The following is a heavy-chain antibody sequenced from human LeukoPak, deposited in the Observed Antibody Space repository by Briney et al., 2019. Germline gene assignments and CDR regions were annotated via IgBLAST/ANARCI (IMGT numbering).Heavy chain of an antibody. Sequence: ASVTVSCKPSVYTFTGYYLHWVRQAPGQGLEWMGWINPNTGATIYAEKFQGRVTMTRDTSIDTAYMEMRSLRSGDPAVYYCRRDRVGRGGPRRWYFEFWGEGTLCTVSS. CDR3: RRDRVGRGGPRRWYFEF. CDR2: INPNTGAT. J-gene: IGHJ4*02. CDR1: VYTFTGYY. D-gene: IGHD3-9*01. V-gene: IGHV1-2*02.